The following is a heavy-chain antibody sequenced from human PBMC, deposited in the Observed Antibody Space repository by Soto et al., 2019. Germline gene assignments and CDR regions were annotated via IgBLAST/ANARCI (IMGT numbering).Heavy chain of an antibody. D-gene: IGHD6-19*01. V-gene: IGHV4-39*01. Sequence: LQLQESGPGLVKPSETLSLTCTVSGGSISSDSYYWGWIRQPPGKGLEYIGSIYYSGTTYYNPSLKSRVTISVATSKNQCCLKLGSVTAADTAVYYCAHSSSAQDNDGFDIWGQGTMDTVSS. CDR1: GGSISSDSYY. J-gene: IGHJ3*02. CDR3: AHSSSAQDNDGFDI. CDR2: IYYSGTT.